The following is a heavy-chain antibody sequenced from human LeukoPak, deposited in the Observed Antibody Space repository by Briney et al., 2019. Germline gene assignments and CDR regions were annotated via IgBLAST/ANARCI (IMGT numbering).Heavy chain of an antibody. V-gene: IGHV3-21*01. CDR3: ARGSDSGYDSTGSFDY. D-gene: IGHD5-12*01. Sequence: PGGSLRLSCAASGFTFNAYSMNWVRQAPGQGLEWVSSITSSGSFIYYRDSLKGRFTISRDNAKNSLFLHLNSLRDDDTPVYYCARGSDSGYDSTGSFDYWGQGALVTVSS. CDR1: GFTFNAYS. J-gene: IGHJ4*02. CDR2: ITSSGSFI.